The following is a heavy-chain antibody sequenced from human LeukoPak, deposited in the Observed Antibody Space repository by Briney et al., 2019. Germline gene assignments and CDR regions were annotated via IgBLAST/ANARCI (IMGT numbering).Heavy chain of an antibody. V-gene: IGHV4-59*08. Sequence: SETLSPTCTVSGGSISSYYWSWIRQPPGKGLEWIGYIYYSGSTNYNPSLKSRVTISVDTSKNQFSLKLSSVTAADTAVYYCATSDGPIDYWGQGTLVTVSS. CDR2: IYYSGST. D-gene: IGHD5-24*01. CDR3: ATSDGPIDY. CDR1: GGSISSYY. J-gene: IGHJ4*02.